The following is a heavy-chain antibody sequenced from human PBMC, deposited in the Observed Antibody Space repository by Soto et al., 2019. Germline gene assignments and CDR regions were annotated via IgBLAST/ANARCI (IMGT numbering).Heavy chain of an antibody. CDR2: ISYDGSNK. CDR3: AKVEGQWRPIYYFDY. CDR1: GFTFSSYG. V-gene: IGHV3-30*18. Sequence: QVQLVESGGGVVQPGGSLRLSCEASGFTFSSYGMHWVRQAPGKGLEWVAVISYDGSNKYYADSVKGRFTISRDNSKNTLYLQRNSLRAEDTAVYYWAKVEGQWRPIYYFDYWGQGTLVTVSS. J-gene: IGHJ4*02. D-gene: IGHD6-19*01.